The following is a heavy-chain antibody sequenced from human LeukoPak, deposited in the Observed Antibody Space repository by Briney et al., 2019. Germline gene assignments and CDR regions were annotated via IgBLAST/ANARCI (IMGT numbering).Heavy chain of an antibody. CDR3: AKRTTVGAIDY. CDR1: GFTFGSYA. D-gene: IGHD4-23*01. J-gene: IGHJ4*02. V-gene: IGHV3-23*01. Sequence: GGSLRLSCTASGFTFGSYAMSWVRQAPGKGLEWVSGISGSGGSTYYADSVKGRFTISRDNSKNTLYMQMNSLRAEDTAVYYCAKRTTVGAIDYWGQGTLVTVSS. CDR2: ISGSGGST.